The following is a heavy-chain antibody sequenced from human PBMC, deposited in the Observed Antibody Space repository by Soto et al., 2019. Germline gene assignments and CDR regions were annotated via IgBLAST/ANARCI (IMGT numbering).Heavy chain of an antibody. CDR3: ARYGGYSYGYDS. CDR2: TKPSAGST. J-gene: IGHJ4*02. V-gene: IGHV1-46*01. D-gene: IGHD5-18*01. Sequence: ASVKVSRKTSGFTFTSYDMHWVRQAPGQGLEWMGITKPSAGSTTYAQKFQGRFTVTRDTSTTTVYMELSRLTSEDTAVYYCARYGGYSYGYDSWGQGTQVTVSS. CDR1: GFTFTSYD.